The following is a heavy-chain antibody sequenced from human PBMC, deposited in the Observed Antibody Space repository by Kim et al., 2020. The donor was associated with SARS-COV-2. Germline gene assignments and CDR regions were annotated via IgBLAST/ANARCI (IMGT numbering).Heavy chain of an antibody. CDR3: AREVAAAGKAFDY. V-gene: IGHV1-46*01. D-gene: IGHD6-13*01. J-gene: IGHJ4*02. Sequence: YAQGFQGGLTVTRDTSTSTVYMDLSSLRSEDTAVYYCAREVAAAGKAFDYWGQGTLLTVSS.